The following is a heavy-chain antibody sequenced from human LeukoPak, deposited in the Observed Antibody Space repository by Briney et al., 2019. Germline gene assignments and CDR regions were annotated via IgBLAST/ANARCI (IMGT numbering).Heavy chain of an antibody. CDR3: VRGAGPGTPFD. Sequence: PGGSLRLSCAASGFTFSLSWMHWVRQAPGKGLEWVSSINYDARRRTYVDSLKGRVTISIDNAENSLFLQMHSLRVEDSAIYSCVRGAGPGTPFDWGQGILVTVSS. CDR1: GFTFSLSW. D-gene: IGHD1-1*01. CDR2: INYDARRR. J-gene: IGHJ1*01. V-gene: IGHV3-74*01.